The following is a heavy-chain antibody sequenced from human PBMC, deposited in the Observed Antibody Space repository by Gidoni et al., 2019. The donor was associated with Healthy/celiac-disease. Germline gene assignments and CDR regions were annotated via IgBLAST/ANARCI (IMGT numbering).Heavy chain of an antibody. V-gene: IGHV4-34*01. CDR3: ARGGVAAAGYYFDY. D-gene: IGHD6-13*01. CDR1: GRSFSGYY. J-gene: IGHJ4*02. CDR2: IHPSGST. Sequence: QVQLQQWGAGLLKPSETLSLTCAVYGRSFSGYYWSLIRQPPGKGLEWIGEIHPSGSTNYNPSLKSRVTISVDTSKNQFSLKLSSVTAADTAVYYCARGGVAAAGYYFDYWGQGTLVTVSS.